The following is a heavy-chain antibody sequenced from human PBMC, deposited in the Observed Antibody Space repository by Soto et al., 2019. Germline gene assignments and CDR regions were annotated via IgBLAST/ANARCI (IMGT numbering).Heavy chain of an antibody. CDR3: ARRSKRSGGMDV. D-gene: IGHD1-26*01. J-gene: IGHJ6*02. V-gene: IGHV4-30-4*08. Sequence: SETLSLTCTVSGGSISSGGYYWSWIRQPPGKGLDWIGYIYYSGSTYYNPSLKSRVTISVDTSKNQFSLKLSSVTAADTAVYYCARRSKRSGGMDVWGQGTTVTVSS. CDR2: IYYSGST. CDR1: GGSISSGGYY.